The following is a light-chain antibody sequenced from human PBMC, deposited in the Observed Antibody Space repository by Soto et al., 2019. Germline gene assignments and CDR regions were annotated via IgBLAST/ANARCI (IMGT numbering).Light chain of an antibody. J-gene: IGKJ5*01. Sequence: EIVRTHSPATLSWSKTGPVTLSSRASQSISDPLSWYQQTPGQAPRLLSHDASNRATGIPARFSGSGSGTEFTLPISSLQSEDFSVYYCQQYNPWPTITVGQGTRLEIK. CDR3: QQYNPWPTIT. V-gene: IGKV3-15*01. CDR1: QSISDP. CDR2: DAS.